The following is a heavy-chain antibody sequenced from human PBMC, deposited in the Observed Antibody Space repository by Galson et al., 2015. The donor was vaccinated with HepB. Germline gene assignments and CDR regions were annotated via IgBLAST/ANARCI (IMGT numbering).Heavy chain of an antibody. CDR3: VRVSLAGEKYSFDY. D-gene: IGHD4-17*01. CDR1: GFTFSDHY. Sequence: SLRLSCAASGFTFSDHYMDWVRQVPGKGLEWVGRTRNKVRSYTTEYAASVKGRFTVSRDDSKSSLYLQMNSLKSEDTAVYYCVRVSLAGEKYSFDYWGQGTLVTVSS. CDR2: TRNKVRSYTT. V-gene: IGHV3-72*01. J-gene: IGHJ4*02.